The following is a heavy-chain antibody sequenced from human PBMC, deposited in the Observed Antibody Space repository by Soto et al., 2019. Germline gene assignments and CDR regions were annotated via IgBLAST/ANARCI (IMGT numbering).Heavy chain of an antibody. Sequence: SQTLSLTCAISGDSVSSNSAAWNWIRQSPSRGLEWLGRTYYRSKWYNDYAVSVKSRITINPDTSKNQFSLQLNSVTPEDTAVYYCARSSMIVVVITGPFDYWGQGNLVTVS. CDR1: GDSVSSNSAA. CDR2: TYYRSKWYN. CDR3: ARSSMIVVVITGPFDY. J-gene: IGHJ4*02. V-gene: IGHV6-1*01. D-gene: IGHD3-22*01.